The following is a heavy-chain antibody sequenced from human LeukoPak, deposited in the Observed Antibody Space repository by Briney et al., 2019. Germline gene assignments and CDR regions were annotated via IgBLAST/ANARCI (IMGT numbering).Heavy chain of an antibody. D-gene: IGHD3-10*01. Sequence: ASVKVSCKASGGTFSSYAISWVRQAPGQGLEWMGWISAYNGNTNCAQKLQGRVTMTRDTSISTVNMELSRLRSDDTAVYYCARGIVGYYGSGSYYWFDPWGQGTLVTVSS. V-gene: IGHV1-18*01. J-gene: IGHJ5*02. CDR3: ARGIVGYYGSGSYYWFDP. CDR2: ISAYNGNT. CDR1: GGTFSSYA.